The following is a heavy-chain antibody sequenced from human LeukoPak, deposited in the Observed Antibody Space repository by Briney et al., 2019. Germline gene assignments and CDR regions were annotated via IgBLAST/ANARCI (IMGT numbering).Heavy chain of an antibody. V-gene: IGHV1-18*01. CDR3: AREMGGVATTGRKPPEPLDY. Sequence: ASVKVSCKASGYXFTNYGLSWVRQAPGQGLQWMGWISAYNGNTNYAQRLQGRVTMTKDTSTSTAYMELRSLRSDDTAVYYCAREMGGVATTGRKPPEPLDYWGQGTLVTVSS. J-gene: IGHJ4*02. CDR2: ISAYNGNT. CDR1: GYXFTNYG. D-gene: IGHD1-14*01.